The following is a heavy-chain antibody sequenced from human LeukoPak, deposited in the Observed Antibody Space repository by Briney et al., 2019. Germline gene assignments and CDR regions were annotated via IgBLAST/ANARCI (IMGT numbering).Heavy chain of an antibody. V-gene: IGHV3-7*04. Sequence: GGSLRLSCAASGFTFSSYWMNWVRQAPGKGLEWVANIKQDGSEKYYVDSAKGRFTISRDNAKNSLFLQMNSLRAEDTAVYYCARDGVGAFDIWGQGTMVTVSS. J-gene: IGHJ3*02. D-gene: IGHD3-10*01. CDR2: IKQDGSEK. CDR3: ARDGVGAFDI. CDR1: GFTFSSYW.